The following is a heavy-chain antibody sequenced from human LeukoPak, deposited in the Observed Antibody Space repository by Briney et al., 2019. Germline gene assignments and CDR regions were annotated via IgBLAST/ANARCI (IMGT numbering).Heavy chain of an antibody. CDR1: GGSISSYY. J-gene: IGHJ4*02. D-gene: IGHD3-3*01. CDR3: ARQESVITIFGVVIIPPDY. Sequence: PSETLSLTCTVSGGSISSYYWSWIRQPPGKGLEWIGYIYYSGSTNYNPSLKSRVTISVDTSKNQFSLKLSSVTAADTAVYYCARQESVITIFGVVIIPPDYWGQGTLVTVSS. CDR2: IYYSGST. V-gene: IGHV4-59*08.